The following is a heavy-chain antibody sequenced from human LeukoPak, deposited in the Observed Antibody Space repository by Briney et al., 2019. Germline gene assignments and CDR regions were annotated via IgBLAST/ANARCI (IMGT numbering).Heavy chain of an antibody. V-gene: IGHV4-30-2*01. Sequence: PSETLSLTCAVSGGSISSGGYSWSWIRQPPGKGLEWIGYIYHSGSTYYNPSLKSRVTISVDRSKNQFSLKLSSVTAADTAEYYCAREKVVGPDSSYFDYWGQGTLVTVSS. CDR1: GGSISSGGYS. J-gene: IGHJ4*02. D-gene: IGHD2-15*01. CDR3: AREKVVGPDSSYFDY. CDR2: IYHSGST.